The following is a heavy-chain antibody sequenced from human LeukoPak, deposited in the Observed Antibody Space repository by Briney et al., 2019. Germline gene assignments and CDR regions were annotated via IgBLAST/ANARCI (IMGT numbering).Heavy chain of an antibody. CDR3: ARYQGGGWDV. V-gene: IGHV3-7*01. J-gene: IGHJ6*02. CDR2: IKQDGSEK. Sequence: GGSLRLSCAASGFIFSNYWMSWVRQAPGKGPEGVANIKQDGSEKHYVDSLKGRFTISRDNAKRSLYLQMNSLRADDTAVYYCARYQGGGWDVWGQGTTVTVSS. CDR1: GFIFSNYW. D-gene: IGHD6-25*01.